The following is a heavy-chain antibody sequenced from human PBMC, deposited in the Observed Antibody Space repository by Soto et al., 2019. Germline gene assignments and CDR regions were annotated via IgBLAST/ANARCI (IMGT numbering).Heavy chain of an antibody. CDR2: VDHNGAT. V-gene: IGHV4-59*01. CDR1: GASISNSY. Sequence: QMHLQESGPGLVKPSETLNLTCTVSGASISNSYWSWIRQSPEKGLEWIACVDHNGATNSNPSLKSRVTISLDTSKGQFSMNLSTQITADPAVYFGARGGNRYSSGASGVGGFDYWGQGSLVTVSS. CDR3: ARGGNRYSSGASGVGGFDY. J-gene: IGHJ4*02. D-gene: IGHD6-25*01.